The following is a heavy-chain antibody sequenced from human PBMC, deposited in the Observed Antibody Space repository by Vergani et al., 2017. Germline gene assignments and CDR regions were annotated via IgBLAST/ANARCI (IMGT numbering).Heavy chain of an antibody. J-gene: IGHJ5*02. CDR1: GGTFSSYA. CDR2: IIPIFGTA. V-gene: IGHV1-69*01. D-gene: IGHD6-19*01. Sequence: QVQLVQSGAEVKKPGSSVKVSCKASGGTFSSYAISWVRQAPGQGLEWMGGIIPIFGTANYAQKFQGRVTITADASTSTAYMELSSLRSEDTAVYYCAREIRGWYSVDRADWFDPWGQGTLVTVSS. CDR3: AREIRGWYSVDRADWFDP.